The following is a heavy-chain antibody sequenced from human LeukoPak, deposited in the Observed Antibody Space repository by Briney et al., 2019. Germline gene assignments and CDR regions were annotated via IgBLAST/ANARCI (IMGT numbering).Heavy chain of an antibody. CDR2: IIPIFATA. D-gene: IGHD1-26*01. J-gene: IGHJ4*02. CDR1: GGTFSSYA. CDR3: ATESGSYWSHFDY. Sequence: GASVKVSCKASGGTFSSYAISWVRQAPGQGLEWMGGIIPIFATANYAQKFQGRVTITTDESTRTAYMELSSLRSEDTAVYYCATESGSYWSHFDYWGQGTLVTVSS. V-gene: IGHV1-69*05.